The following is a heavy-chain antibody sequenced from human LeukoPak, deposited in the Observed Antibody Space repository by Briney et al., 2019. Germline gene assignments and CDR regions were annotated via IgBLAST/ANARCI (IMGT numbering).Heavy chain of an antibody. CDR2: IKQDGSEK. D-gene: IGHD3-22*01. V-gene: IGHV3-7*01. CDR3: ASTPTPGYYDSSGYYPLFDY. J-gene: IGHJ4*02. Sequence: GGSLRLSCAASGFTFSSYWMSWVRQAPGKGLEWVANIKQDGSEKYYVDSVKGRFTISRDNAKNSLYLQMNSLRAEDTAVYYCASTPTPGYYDSSGYYPLFDYWGQGTLVTVSS. CDR1: GFTFSSYW.